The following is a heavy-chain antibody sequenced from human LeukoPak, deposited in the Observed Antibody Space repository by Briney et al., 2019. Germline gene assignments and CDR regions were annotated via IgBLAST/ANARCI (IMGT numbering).Heavy chain of an antibody. CDR3: ARIYGDYVIGY. V-gene: IGHV2-70*04. J-gene: IGHJ4*02. Sequence: SGPALLKPTQTLTLTCTFSGFSLSTSGMRVSWIRQPPGKALEWLARIDWDDDKFYSTSLKTRLTISKDTSKNQVVLPMTNMDPVDTATYYCARIYGDYVIGYWGQGTLVTVSP. D-gene: IGHD4-17*01. CDR1: GFSLSTSGMR. CDR2: IDWDDDK.